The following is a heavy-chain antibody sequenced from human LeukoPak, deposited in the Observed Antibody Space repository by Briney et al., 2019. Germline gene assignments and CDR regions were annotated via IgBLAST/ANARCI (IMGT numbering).Heavy chain of an antibody. CDR3: ARGRGYSGYELGY. J-gene: IGHJ4*02. CDR2: ISYDGSNK. D-gene: IGHD5-12*01. V-gene: IGHV3-30*04. CDR1: GFTFSSYA. Sequence: GRSLRLSCAASGFTFSSYAMHWVRQAPGKGLEWVAVISYDGSNKYYADSVKGRFTISRDNSKNTLCLQMNSLRAEDTAVYYCARGRGYSGYELGYWGQGTLVTVSS.